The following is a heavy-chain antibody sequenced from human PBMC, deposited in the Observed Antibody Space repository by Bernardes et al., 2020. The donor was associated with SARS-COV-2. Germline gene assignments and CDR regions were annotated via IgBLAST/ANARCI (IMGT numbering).Heavy chain of an antibody. V-gene: IGHV3-30-3*01. CDR2: ISYDGSNK. Sequence: GGSLRLSCAASGFTFSSYAMHWVRQAPGKGLEWVAVISYDGSNKYYADSVKGRFTISRDNSKNTLYLQMNSLRTEDTAVYYCARGGGQLEWGGYYYGMDVWGQGTTVTVSS. CDR3: ARGGGQLEWGGYYYGMDV. CDR1: GFTFSSYA. D-gene: IGHD2-2*01. J-gene: IGHJ6*02.